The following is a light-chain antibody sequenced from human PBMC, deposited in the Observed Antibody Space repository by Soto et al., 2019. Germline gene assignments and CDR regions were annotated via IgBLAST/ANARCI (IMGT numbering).Light chain of an antibody. J-gene: IGKJ1*01. CDR1: QTVTSNY. CDR3: QQYGGSRWT. Sequence: EIVLTQSPGTLSLSPGERATVSCRASQTVTSNYFAWYQQRPGQAPRLLIYGTSNRATGIPDRFSGSGSGTDFTLTISRLDPEDFAVYYCQQYGGSRWTFGQGTKVEIK. V-gene: IGKV3-20*01. CDR2: GTS.